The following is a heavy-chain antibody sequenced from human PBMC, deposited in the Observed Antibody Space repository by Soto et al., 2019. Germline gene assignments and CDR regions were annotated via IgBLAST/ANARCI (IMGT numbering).Heavy chain of an antibody. CDR1: GGYVSSDTYY. J-gene: IGHJ5*02. V-gene: IGHV4-61*01. Sequence: QVQLQESGPGLVKPSETLSLTCFVSGGYVSSDTYYWSWIRQPPGKGLEWIGYIYYSGSTNYNPSLKSRVSMSVDTSKISFSLKLSSVTAADTAVYYCARGDQFGSFDPWGQGTLVTASS. CDR3: ARGDQFGSFDP. D-gene: IGHD3-16*01. CDR2: IYYSGST.